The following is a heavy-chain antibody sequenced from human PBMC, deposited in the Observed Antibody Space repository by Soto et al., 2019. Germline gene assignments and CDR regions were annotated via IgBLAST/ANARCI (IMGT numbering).Heavy chain of an antibody. J-gene: IGHJ4*02. Sequence: PGGSLRLSCAASGFTFKSYAVSWVRQAPGKGLEWVAVISYDGSNKYYIDSVKGRFTISRDNSKNTLYLQINRLRAEDTAMYYCAKGRLWSDFWGQGTLVTVSS. CDR2: ISYDGSNK. D-gene: IGHD3-10*01. V-gene: IGHV3-30*18. CDR1: GFTFKSYA. CDR3: AKGRLWSDF.